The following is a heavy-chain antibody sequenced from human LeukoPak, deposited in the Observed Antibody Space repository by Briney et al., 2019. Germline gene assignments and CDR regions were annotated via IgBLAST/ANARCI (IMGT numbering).Heavy chain of an antibody. Sequence: GGSLRLSCAASGFTFSNYAMSWVRQAPGKGLEWVSAISVSGGDTYFAESVKGRFTISGDNSKNTLYLQMNSLRAEDTAIYYCATRDAYKEAYWGQGTLVTVSS. CDR1: GFTFSNYA. D-gene: IGHD5-24*01. J-gene: IGHJ4*02. CDR2: ISVSGGDT. V-gene: IGHV3-23*01. CDR3: ATRDAYKEAY.